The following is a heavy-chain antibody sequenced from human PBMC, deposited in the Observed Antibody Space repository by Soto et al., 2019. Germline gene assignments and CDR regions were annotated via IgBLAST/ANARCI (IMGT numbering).Heavy chain of an antibody. Sequence: QVQLQESGPGLVKPSQTLSLTCTVSGGSISTGDHYWSWIRQPPGKGPEGMGHMNNSGNPYYSPSLKSRATVSGDTSMNQYSLKLISVTAADTAVYFGARGRGFGYGIEYWVQGNLVSVSS. CDR1: GGSISTGDHY. J-gene: IGHJ4*02. CDR2: MNNSGNP. D-gene: IGHD5-18*01. V-gene: IGHV4-30-4*08. CDR3: ARGRGFGYGIEY.